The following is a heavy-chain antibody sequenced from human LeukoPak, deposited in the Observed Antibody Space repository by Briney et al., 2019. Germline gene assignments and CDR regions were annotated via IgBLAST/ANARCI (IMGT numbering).Heavy chain of an antibody. J-gene: IGHJ4*02. Sequence: SGGSLRLSCAASKFTFAAYDMHWVRQAPGKGLEWVAVISYDENDKYYADSVKGRFTISRDNAKNTLYLQMNSLRSEDTAVYYCAKGPDRSGLYSLGYWGQGTLVTVSS. CDR1: KFTFAAYD. CDR3: AKGPDRSGLYSLGY. V-gene: IGHV3-30*18. D-gene: IGHD3-22*01. CDR2: ISYDENDK.